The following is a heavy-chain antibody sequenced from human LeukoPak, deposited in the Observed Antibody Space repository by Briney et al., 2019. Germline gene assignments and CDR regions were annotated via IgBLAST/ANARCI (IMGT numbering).Heavy chain of an antibody. CDR2: IYYSGST. V-gene: IGHV4-30-4*01. CDR1: GGSISSGDYY. J-gene: IGHJ2*01. CDR3: ASGGKAAVRFDL. Sequence: PSETLSLTCTVSGGSISSGDYYWSWIRQPPGKGLEWIGYIYYSGSTYYNPSLKSRVTVSVDTSKNQFSLKLSSVTAADTAVYYCASGGKAAVRFDLWGRGTLVTVSS. D-gene: IGHD2-15*01.